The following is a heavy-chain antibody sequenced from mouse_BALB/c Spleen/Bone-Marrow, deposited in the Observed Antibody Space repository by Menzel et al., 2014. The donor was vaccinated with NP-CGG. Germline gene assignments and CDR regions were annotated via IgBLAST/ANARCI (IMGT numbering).Heavy chain of an antibody. CDR2: IDSANGNT. Sequence: EVKLMESGAELVKPGASVKLSCTASGFNIKDTYMHWVKQRPEQGLEWIGRIDSANGNTKYDPKFQGKATITADTSSNTAHLHLSSLTSEDTAVYYCANDWFAYWGQGTLVTVSA. D-gene: IGHD2-3*01. CDR3: ANDWFAY. CDR1: GFNIKDTY. V-gene: IGHV14-3*02. J-gene: IGHJ3*01.